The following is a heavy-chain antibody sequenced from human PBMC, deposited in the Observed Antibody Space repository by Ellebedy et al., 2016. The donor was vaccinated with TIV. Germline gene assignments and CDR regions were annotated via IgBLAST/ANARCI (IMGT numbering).Heavy chain of an antibody. J-gene: IGHJ4*02. CDR3: AKDMRPTGVY. CDR2: ISSSSSSK. D-gene: IGHD3-10*01. V-gene: IGHV3-21*04. Sequence: GESLKISCAASGFIFSRYSMSWVRQAPGKGLEWVSFISSSSSSKYYADSVKGRFTISRDNAKNSLYLQMTSLTTEDTGLYYCAKDMRPTGVYWGQGTLVTVSS. CDR1: GFIFSRYS.